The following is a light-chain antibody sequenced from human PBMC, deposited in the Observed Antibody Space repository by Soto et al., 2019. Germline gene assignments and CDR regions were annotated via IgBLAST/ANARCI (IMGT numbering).Light chain of an antibody. Sequence: QSFVTQPPSISWAPGQRVTIPCTGSRSNIGAGYDVHLYQQRPGTAPKLLIFGNINRPSGVPDRFSGSKSGTSASLAITGLQAEDEGDYYCQSYDSTLSARYVFGTGTKVTVL. CDR3: QSYDSTLSARYV. V-gene: IGLV1-40*02. CDR2: GNI. CDR1: RSNIGAGYD. J-gene: IGLJ1*01.